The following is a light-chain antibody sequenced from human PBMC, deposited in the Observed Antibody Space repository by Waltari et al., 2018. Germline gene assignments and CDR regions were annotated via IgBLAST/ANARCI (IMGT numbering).Light chain of an antibody. CDR2: GAS. Sequence: ETVVTQSPATLSVSPGERATLSCRTSQTIGRSLAWYQQKPGQAPRLVIYGASIRDTGIPARFSGSGSETEFALTISGLQSEDFAVYYCQQYNNWPPGTFGQGTKVEI. V-gene: IGKV3-15*01. CDR3: QQYNNWPPGT. CDR1: QTIGRS. J-gene: IGKJ1*01.